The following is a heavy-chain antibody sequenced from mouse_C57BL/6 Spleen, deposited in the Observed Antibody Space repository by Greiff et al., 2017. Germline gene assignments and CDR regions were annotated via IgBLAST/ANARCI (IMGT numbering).Heavy chain of an antibody. CDR2: INPGDGDT. CDR1: GYAFSRYW. CDR3: AKDFYEGYAMDY. D-gene: IGHD2-3*01. J-gene: IGHJ4*01. Sequence: QVQLKESGAELVKPGASVKISCKASGYAFSRYWLNWVQQRPGKGLEWIGQINPGDGDTYYNGKFKGKTTLAADKSSSTAYMQLSSLTSEDSAVYVCAKDFYEGYAMDYWGKGTSVTVSS. V-gene: IGHV1-80*01.